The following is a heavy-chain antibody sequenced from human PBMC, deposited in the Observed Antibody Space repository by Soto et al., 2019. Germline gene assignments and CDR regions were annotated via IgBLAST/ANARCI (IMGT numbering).Heavy chain of an antibody. D-gene: IGHD3-22*01. CDR3: STRAYDTNGYYRFDP. CDR2: INHSGRV. CDR1: GGSFSGHS. V-gene: IGHV4-34*01. J-gene: IGHJ5*01. Sequence: QVQLQQWGAGLLKPSETLSLTCAVYGGSFSGHSWTWIRQSPGKGLEWIGDINHSGRVNNSPSLKSRVTISLDTSKNQFSLTLSAVTAADTAMYYCSTRAYDTNGYYRFDPWGQGTLVTVSS.